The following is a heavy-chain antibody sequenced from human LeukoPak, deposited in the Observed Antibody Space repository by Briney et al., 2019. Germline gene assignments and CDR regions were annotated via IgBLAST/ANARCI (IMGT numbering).Heavy chain of an antibody. Sequence: GESLKISCKASEYDFVNYWIGWVRQMPGKGLEWMGIIYPGDSDTRYSPSFQGQVTISADKSISTAYLQWSSLKASDTAMYYCARSSVWPDAFDIWGQGTMVTVSS. CDR3: ARSSVWPDAFDI. V-gene: IGHV5-51*01. CDR2: IYPGDSDT. CDR1: EYDFVNYW. J-gene: IGHJ3*02.